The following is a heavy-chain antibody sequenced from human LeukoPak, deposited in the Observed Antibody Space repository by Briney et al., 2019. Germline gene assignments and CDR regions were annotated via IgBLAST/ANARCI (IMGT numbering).Heavy chain of an antibody. CDR1: GYTFTNYD. D-gene: IGHD3-22*01. J-gene: IGHJ2*01. CDR3: AGWKGGAESSWYFDL. CDR2: MNPNSANT. Sequence: GASVKVSCKASGYTFTNYDINWVRQASGQGLEWMGWMNPNSANTGYAQKFQGRVTMTRNTSISTAYMELSSLTSEDTAVYYCAGWKGGAESSWYFDLWGRGTLVTVSS. V-gene: IGHV1-8*01.